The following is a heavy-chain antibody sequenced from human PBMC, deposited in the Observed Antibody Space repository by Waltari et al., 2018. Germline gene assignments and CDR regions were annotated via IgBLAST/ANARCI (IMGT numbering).Heavy chain of an antibody. J-gene: IGHJ5*02. CDR2: INGDGGSK. D-gene: IGHD2-2*01. Sequence: EVQLVESGGGLVQPGGALRLSCAASGFTFSSSGMHWVRQAAGKRVIWYSRINGDGGSKSYADSVKGRFTISRENSTNALYMQMNSLRAEDTAVYYCTRTRYCSTTSCQVDWFDPWGQGTLVTVSS. V-gene: IGHV3-74*01. CDR1: GFTFSSSG. CDR3: TRTRYCSTTSCQVDWFDP.